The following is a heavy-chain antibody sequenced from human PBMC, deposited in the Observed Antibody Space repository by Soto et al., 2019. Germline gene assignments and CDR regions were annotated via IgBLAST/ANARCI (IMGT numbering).Heavy chain of an antibody. Sequence: GSLRLSCVASGFTFSAYEMNWVRQAPGKRLEWLSSISSSGYIFSTDSVRGRFTISRDNAKNSVYLQINSLRAEDTAVYFCARDCSGGSCYPGMDVWGQGTTVTVSS. CDR2: ISSSGYI. CDR1: GFTFSAYE. CDR3: ARDCSGGSCYPGMDV. J-gene: IGHJ6*02. V-gene: IGHV3-48*03. D-gene: IGHD2-15*01.